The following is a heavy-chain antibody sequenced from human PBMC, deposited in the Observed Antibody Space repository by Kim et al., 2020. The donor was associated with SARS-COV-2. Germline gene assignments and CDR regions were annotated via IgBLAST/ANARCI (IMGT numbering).Heavy chain of an antibody. CDR1: GFTFSSYG. Sequence: GGSLRLSCAASGFTFSSYGMHWVRQAPGKGLEWVAVISYDGSNKYYADSVKGRFTISRDNSKNTLYLQMNSLRAEDTAVYYCAKDRSSLGMGAEGTPDYWGQGTLVTVSS. CDR2: ISYDGSNK. J-gene: IGHJ4*02. D-gene: IGHD1-26*01. CDR3: AKDRSSLGMGAEGTPDY. V-gene: IGHV3-30*18.